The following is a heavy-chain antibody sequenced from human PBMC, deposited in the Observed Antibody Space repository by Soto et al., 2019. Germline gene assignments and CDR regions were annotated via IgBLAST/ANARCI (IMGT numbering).Heavy chain of an antibody. V-gene: IGHV4-39*01. J-gene: IGHJ5*02. CDR2: IYYSGSI. D-gene: IGHD3-10*01. CDR3: AGATLNFYGWGSYYNGRNWFAP. CDR1: GGSISSRSYY. Sequence: PSETLSLTCTVSGGSISSRSYYWGWIREPPGKGLEWIGSIYYSGSIYYNPSLKSRVSISVDTSKNQISLKLSSVTAADTAVYYWAGATLNFYGWGSYYNGRNWFAPWGQGTLVPVSS.